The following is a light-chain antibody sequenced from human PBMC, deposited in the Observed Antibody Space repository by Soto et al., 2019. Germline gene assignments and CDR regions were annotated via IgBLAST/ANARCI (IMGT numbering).Light chain of an antibody. CDR1: ISNILINT. CDR2: TNN. CDR3: AAWDDSLNGYV. J-gene: IGLJ1*01. Sequence: SVRSPHPAGCGAPGQRFTISCSGSISNILINTVNWYQQLPGTATKRLIHTNNQRPSGVPDRFSGSKSGTSASLAISGLQSEDAADYYCAAWDDSLNGYVFGTGTKVTVL. V-gene: IGLV1-44*01.